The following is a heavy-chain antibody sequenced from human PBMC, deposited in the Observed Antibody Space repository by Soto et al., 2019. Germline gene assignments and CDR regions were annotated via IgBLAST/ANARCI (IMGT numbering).Heavy chain of an antibody. CDR2: IYYSGST. CDR1: GGSISSGGYY. V-gene: IGHV4-31*03. J-gene: IGHJ5*02. CDR3: AGSVFP. Sequence: QVQLQESGPGLVKPSQTLSLTCTVSGGSISSGGYYWSWVRQHPGKGLECIGSIYYSGSTYPNPSPKSRVTISVDTAKNHFSLKLSSVTVAGPAVSYCAGSVFPWGRGTLVPVSS.